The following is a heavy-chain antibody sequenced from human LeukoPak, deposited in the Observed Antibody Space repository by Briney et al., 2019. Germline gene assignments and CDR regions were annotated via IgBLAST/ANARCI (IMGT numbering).Heavy chain of an antibody. D-gene: IGHD3-3*01. J-gene: IGHJ4*02. Sequence: SVKVSCKASGGTFSSYAISWVRQAPGQGLEWMGGIIAIFGTANYAQKFQGRVTITTDESTSTAYMELSSLRSEDTPVYYCARGLPIFGVVPHGYYFDYRDQGTLVTVSS. CDR3: ARGLPIFGVVPHGYYFDY. CDR2: IIAIFGTA. V-gene: IGHV1-69*05. CDR1: GGTFSSYA.